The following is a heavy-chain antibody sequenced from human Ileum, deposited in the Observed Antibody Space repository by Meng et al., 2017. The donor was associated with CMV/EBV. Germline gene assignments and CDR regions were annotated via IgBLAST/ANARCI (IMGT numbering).Heavy chain of an antibody. CDR2: IGTSGGSI. J-gene: IGHJ5*01. Sequence: GESLKISCAASGFMFSSHEFNWVRQAPGKGLEWVSYIGTSGGSIYYADSVKGRFTISRDNAKKSVYLQMESLRAEDTGVYYCARELGSRSPHYNRFDSWGQGTPVTVSS. CDR3: ARELGSRSPHYNRFDS. CDR1: GFMFSSHE. D-gene: IGHD6-13*01. V-gene: IGHV3-48*03.